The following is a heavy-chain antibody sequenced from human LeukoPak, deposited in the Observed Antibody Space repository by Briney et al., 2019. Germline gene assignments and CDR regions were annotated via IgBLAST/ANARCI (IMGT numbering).Heavy chain of an antibody. CDR2: IYPGDSDT. V-gene: IGHV5-51*01. D-gene: IGHD2-15*01. CDR1: GYSFTSYW. J-gene: IGHJ4*02. Sequence: GESLKISCKGSGYSFTSYWIGWVRQMPGKGLEWMGIIYPGDSDTRYSPSFQGQVTISADKSISTACLQWSSLKASDTAMYYCARLTGYCSGGSCYLLYWGQGTLVTVSS. CDR3: ARLTGYCSGGSCYLLY.